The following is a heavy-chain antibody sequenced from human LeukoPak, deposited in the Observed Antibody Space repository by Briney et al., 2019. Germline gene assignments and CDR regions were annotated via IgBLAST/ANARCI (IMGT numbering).Heavy chain of an antibody. CDR2: IYSSGNT. V-gene: IGHV4-39*01. Sequence: KSSETLSLTCTVSGGSISTTNYYWGWIRQPPGRDLEWIGSIYSSGNTYYNPSLESRVTISVDTSKNQLSLKLTSATAADTSVYYCARHFGLRSPFDPWGQGTLVTVSS. J-gene: IGHJ5*02. CDR1: GGSISTTNYY. D-gene: IGHD3-3*01. CDR3: ARHFGLRSPFDP.